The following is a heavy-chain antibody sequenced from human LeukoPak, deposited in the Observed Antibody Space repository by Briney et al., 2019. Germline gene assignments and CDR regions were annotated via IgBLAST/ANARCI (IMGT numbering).Heavy chain of an antibody. CDR1: GFTFDDYA. CDR2: ISWNSGSI. J-gene: IGHJ4*02. V-gene: IGHV3-9*01. CDR3: AKDYGDYGSVGAFDY. Sequence: GGCLRLSCAASGFTFDDYAMHWVRQAPGKGLEWVSGISWNSGSIGYADSVKGRFTISRDNAKNSLYLQMNSLRAEDTALYYCAKDYGDYGSVGAFDYWGQGTLVTVSS. D-gene: IGHD4-17*01.